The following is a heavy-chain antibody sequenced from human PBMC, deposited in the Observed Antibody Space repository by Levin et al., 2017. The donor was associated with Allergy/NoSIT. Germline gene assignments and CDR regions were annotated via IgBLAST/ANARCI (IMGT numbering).Heavy chain of an antibody. CDR1: GFTLDDYA. Sequence: GGSLRLSCAASGFTLDDYAMHWVRQAPGKGLEWVSGISWNSGSISYADSVKGRFTISRYNAKNSLYLQMNSLRAEDTALYYCAKDSDRYYYYGMDVWGQGTTVTVSS. J-gene: IGHJ6*02. CDR2: ISWNSGSI. CDR3: AKDSDRYYYYGMDV. V-gene: IGHV3-9*01. D-gene: IGHD2-21*02.